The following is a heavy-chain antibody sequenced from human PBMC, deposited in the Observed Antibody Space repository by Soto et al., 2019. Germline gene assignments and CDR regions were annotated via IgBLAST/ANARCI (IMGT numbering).Heavy chain of an antibody. CDR3: ARGRGYSGYDNWFDP. J-gene: IGHJ5*02. CDR1: GYTFSTYY. D-gene: IGHD5-12*01. Sequence: GASVKVSCKASGYTFSTYYMHWVRQAPGQGYEWMGIINPSGGSTTYAQKLQGRVTMTTDTSTSTAYMELRSLRSDDTAVYYCARGRGYSGYDNWFDPWGQGTLVTVSS. CDR2: INPSGGST. V-gene: IGHV1-46*01.